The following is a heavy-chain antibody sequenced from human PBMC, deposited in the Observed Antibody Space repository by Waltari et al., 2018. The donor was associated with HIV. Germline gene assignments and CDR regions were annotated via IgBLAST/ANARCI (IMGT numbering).Heavy chain of an antibody. CDR2: MNPNSGNT. Sequence: QVQLVQSGAEPKQPAASAKVSCNASGYTFTSYDFNWVRQATGQGLEWMGWMNPNSGNTGYAQKFQGRVTMTRNTSISTAYMELSSLRSEDTAVYYCARERDGYNPWGQGTLVTVSS. J-gene: IGHJ5*02. CDR1: GYTFTSYD. D-gene: IGHD5-12*01. V-gene: IGHV1-8*01. CDR3: ARERDGYNP.